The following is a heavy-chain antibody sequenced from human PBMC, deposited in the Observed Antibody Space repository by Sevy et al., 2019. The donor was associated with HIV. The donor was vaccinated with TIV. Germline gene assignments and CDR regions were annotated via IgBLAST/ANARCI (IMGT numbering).Heavy chain of an antibody. CDR3: ARLYYDYVWGSYPFKDFDY. V-gene: IGHV3-48*02. Sequence: GGSLRLSCAASGFTFSSYSMNWVRQAPGKGLEWVSYISSSSSTIYYADSLKGRFTISRDNAKNSLYLQMNSLRDEETAVYYCARLYYDYVWGSYPFKDFDYWGQGTLVTVSS. D-gene: IGHD3-16*01. J-gene: IGHJ4*02. CDR2: ISSSSSTI. CDR1: GFTFSSYS.